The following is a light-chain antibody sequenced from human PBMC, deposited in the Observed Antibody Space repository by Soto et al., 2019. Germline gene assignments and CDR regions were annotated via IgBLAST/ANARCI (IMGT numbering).Light chain of an antibody. J-gene: IGKJ1*01. CDR2: RAS. V-gene: IGKV3-15*01. CDR3: QPYQNLWT. CDR1: QSVSNN. Sequence: VLGQSPGTRSLSRGERATLSCRASQSVSNNYLAWYQQKPGQAPRLLIYRASARATGIPARFRGSGSGTEFTLTIGSLQSDDSAVYYCQPYQNLWTFGQGTKV.